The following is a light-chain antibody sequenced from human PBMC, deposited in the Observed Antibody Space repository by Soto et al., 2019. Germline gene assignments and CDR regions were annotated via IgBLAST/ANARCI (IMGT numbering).Light chain of an antibody. V-gene: IGKV3-20*01. CDR2: GAS. CDR3: QQYGSSPLT. Sequence: EIVLTQSPGTLSLSPGERATLSCRASQSVSSSYLAWYQQKPGQAPRLIIYGASSRATGIPDRVSGSGSGTDFPLTISRLEPEDFSVYYCQQYGSSPLTFGGGTKVEIK. CDR1: QSVSSSY. J-gene: IGKJ4*01.